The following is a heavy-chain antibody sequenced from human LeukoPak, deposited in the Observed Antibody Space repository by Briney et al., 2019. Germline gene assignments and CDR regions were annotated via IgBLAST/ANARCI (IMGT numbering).Heavy chain of an antibody. J-gene: IGHJ4*02. CDR2: ISGSGGST. CDR1: GFTFSSYS. D-gene: IGHD1-26*01. CDR3: AKGKDSGSFTYYFDY. Sequence: GGSLRLSCAASGFTFSSYSMNWVRQAPGKGLEWVSAISGSGGSTYYADSVKGRFTISRDNSKNTLYLQMNSLRAEDTAVYYCAKGKDSGSFTYYFDYWGQGTLVTVSS. V-gene: IGHV3-23*01.